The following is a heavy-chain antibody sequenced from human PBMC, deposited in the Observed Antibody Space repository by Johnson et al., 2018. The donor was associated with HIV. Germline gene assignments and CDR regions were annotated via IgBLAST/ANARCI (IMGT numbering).Heavy chain of an antibody. CDR1: GFTFGDYA. V-gene: IGHV3-49*04. CDR2: IRSKTYGGPT. J-gene: IGHJ3*02. CDR3: AREGPGDGNAMGGSGLDAFDI. D-gene: IGHD5-24*01. Sequence: VQLVESGGGVVQPGGSLRLSCTASGFTFGDYAMSWVRQAPGKGLEWVGFIRSKTYGGPTEYAASVKGRFTLSRDGSKNTLYLQMNSLRVEDTAVYYCAREGPGDGNAMGGSGLDAFDIWGQGTMVTVSS.